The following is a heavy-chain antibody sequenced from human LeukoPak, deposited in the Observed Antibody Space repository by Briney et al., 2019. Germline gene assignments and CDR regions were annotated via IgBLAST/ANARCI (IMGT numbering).Heavy chain of an antibody. CDR1: GGTFSSYA. CDR3: ARDGEEMGTTGNGMDV. CDR2: IIPILGIA. J-gene: IGHJ6*02. D-gene: IGHD5-24*01. V-gene: IGHV1-69*04. Sequence: SVKVSCKASGGTFSSYAISWVRQAPGQGLEWMGRIIPILGIANYAQKFQGRVTITADKSTSTAYMELSSLRSEDTAVYYCARDGEEMGTTGNGMDVWGQGTTVTVSS.